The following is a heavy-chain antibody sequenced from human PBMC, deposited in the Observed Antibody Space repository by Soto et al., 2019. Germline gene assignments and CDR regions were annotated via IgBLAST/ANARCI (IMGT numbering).Heavy chain of an antibody. J-gene: IGHJ4*02. CDR2: INHSGST. CDR3: ARDKFPGLFDY. Sequence: QVQLQQWGAGLLKPSETLSLTCAVYGGSFSGYYWTWIRQPPGTGLEWIGEINHSGSTNYNPSLKXRXTXPXXTSKNPFSLKLTSVTAADTAVYYCARDKFPGLFDYWGQGTLVTVSS. CDR1: GGSFSGYY. V-gene: IGHV4-34*01.